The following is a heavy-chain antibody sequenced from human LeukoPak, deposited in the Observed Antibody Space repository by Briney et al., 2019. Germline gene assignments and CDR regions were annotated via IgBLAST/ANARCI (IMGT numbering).Heavy chain of an antibody. D-gene: IGHD6-19*01. CDR3: ARSRGAVAGWSFDI. J-gene: IGHJ3*02. V-gene: IGHV4-4*02. CDR2: MYHDGYT. Sequence: PSGTLSLTCAVSGGSISNTDHWNWVRQPPGTGLEWIGEMYHDGYTNYNPSLKSPVTMSVDTSKKHFSLKLASVTAADTAVYYCARSRGAVAGWSFDIGGQGTVVTVSS. CDR1: GGSISNTDH.